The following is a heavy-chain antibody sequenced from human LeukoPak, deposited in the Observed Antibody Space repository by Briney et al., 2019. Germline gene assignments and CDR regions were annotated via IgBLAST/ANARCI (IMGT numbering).Heavy chain of an antibody. D-gene: IGHD2-15*01. CDR3: AREGYCSGGSCYLRASWFDP. Sequence: ASVKVSCKASGYTFTSYYMHWVRQAPGQGLEWVGWINPNSGGTNYAQKFQGRVTMTRDTSISTAYMELGRLRSDDTAVYYCAREGYCSGGSCYLRASWFDPWGQGTLVTVSS. V-gene: IGHV1-2*02. CDR2: INPNSGGT. CDR1: GYTFTSYY. J-gene: IGHJ5*02.